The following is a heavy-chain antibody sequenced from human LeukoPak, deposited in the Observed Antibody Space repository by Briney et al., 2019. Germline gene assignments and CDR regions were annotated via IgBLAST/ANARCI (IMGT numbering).Heavy chain of an antibody. D-gene: IGHD4-17*01. CDR2: ISGSGGYT. CDR3: AKEYGGYYYYFDN. CDR1: GFTFSSYA. V-gene: IGHV3-23*01. Sequence: GGSLRLSCAASGFTFSSYAMSWVRQAPGKGLEWVSAISGSGGYTYYADSVKGQFSISRDNSKNTLYLQINSLRVDDTAEYYCAKEYGGYYYYFDNWGQGTLVTVSS. J-gene: IGHJ4*02.